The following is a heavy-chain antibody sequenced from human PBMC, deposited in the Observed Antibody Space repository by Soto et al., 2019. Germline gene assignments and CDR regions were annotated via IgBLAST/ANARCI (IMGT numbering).Heavy chain of an antibody. CDR2: IYYSGST. V-gene: IGHV4-31*03. D-gene: IGHD2-8*01. CDR1: GGSISSGGYY. J-gene: IGHJ4*02. Sequence: ASETLSLTCTVSGGSISSGGYYWSWIRQHPGKGLEWIGYIYYSGSTYYNPSLKSRVTISVDTSKNQFSLKLSSVTAADTAVYYCARGLTYAIVDYWGQGTLVTVSS. CDR3: ARGLTYAIVDY.